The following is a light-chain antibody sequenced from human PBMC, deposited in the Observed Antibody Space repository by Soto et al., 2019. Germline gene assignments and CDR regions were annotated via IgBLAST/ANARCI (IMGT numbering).Light chain of an antibody. CDR1: QAVNTR. CDR2: LTS. CDR3: HQLQSGPRT. J-gene: IGKJ1*01. V-gene: IGKV3-11*01. Sequence: EIVLTQSPATLSSFPGDRVTLSCRASQAVNTRLAWYQHKPGQAPRLLIYLTSNRAAGIPARFSGSGSGTDFTLTISDVEPEDFAVYYCHQLQSGPRTLGQGTKVDI.